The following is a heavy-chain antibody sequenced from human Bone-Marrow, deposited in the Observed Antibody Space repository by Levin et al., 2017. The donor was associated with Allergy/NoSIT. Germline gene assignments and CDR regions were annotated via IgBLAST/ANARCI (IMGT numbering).Heavy chain of an antibody. CDR3: ARDYPTDDAFDI. Sequence: PSETLSLTCTVSGGSISSGGYYWSWIRQHPGEGLEWIGYIYYSGTTSYYNPSLKSRVTISLEPSKNQFSLKLSSVTAADTAVYYCARDYPTDDAFDIWGQGTMVTVSS. CDR2: IYYSGTTS. D-gene: IGHD4-17*01. CDR1: GGSISSGGYY. V-gene: IGHV4-31*03. J-gene: IGHJ3*02.